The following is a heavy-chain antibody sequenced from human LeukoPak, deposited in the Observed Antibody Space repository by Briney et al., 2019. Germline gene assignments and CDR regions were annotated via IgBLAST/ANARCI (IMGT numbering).Heavy chain of an antibody. D-gene: IGHD3-3*01. CDR2: IYYSGST. J-gene: IGHJ4*02. Sequence: SETLSLTCTVSGGSISSYYWSWIRQPPGKGLEWIGYIYYSGSTNYNPSLKSRVTISVDTSKNQFSLKLSSVTAADTAVYYCARQTYYDFWSGYCAIDYWGQGTLVTVSS. CDR3: ARQTYYDFWSGYCAIDY. V-gene: IGHV4-59*08. CDR1: GGSISSYY.